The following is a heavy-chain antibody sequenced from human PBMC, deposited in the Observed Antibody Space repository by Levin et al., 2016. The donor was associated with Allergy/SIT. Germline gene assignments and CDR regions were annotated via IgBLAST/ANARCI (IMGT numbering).Heavy chain of an antibody. CDR3: ARPRLSSSWYSRAFDV. V-gene: IGHV4-34*01. Sequence: GSLRLSCALYVGSFSGYYWSWIRQSPGKGLEWIGEIDDSGSTNYNPSLKSRVTISLDTSKNHLSLRLTSVTAADTAVYYCARPRLSSSWYSRAFDVWGQGTMVTVSS. CDR1: VGSFSGYY. D-gene: IGHD6-13*01. CDR2: IDDSGST. J-gene: IGHJ3*01.